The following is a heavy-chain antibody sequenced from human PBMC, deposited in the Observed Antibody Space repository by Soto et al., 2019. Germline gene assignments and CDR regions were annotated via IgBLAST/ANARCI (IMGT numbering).Heavy chain of an antibody. J-gene: IGHJ6*02. V-gene: IGHV3-23*01. D-gene: IGHD2-21*01. CDR1: GFTFSSYA. CDR3: ADSAQNDYYYYGMDV. Sequence: GGSLRLSCAASGFTFSSYAMSWVRQAPGKGLEWVSAISGSGGSTYYADSVKGRFTISRDNSKNTLYLQMNSLRAEDTAVYYCADSAQNDYYYYGMDVWGQGTTVTVSS. CDR2: ISGSGGST.